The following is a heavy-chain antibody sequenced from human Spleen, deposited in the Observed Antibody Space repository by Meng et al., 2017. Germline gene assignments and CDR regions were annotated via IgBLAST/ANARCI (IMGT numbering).Heavy chain of an antibody. V-gene: IGHV4-61*02. CDR3: ARDSSGLPFDY. CDR2: IYTSGST. J-gene: IGHJ4*02. CDR1: GGSISSGSYY. Sequence: LRLSCTVSGGSISSGSYYWSWIRQPAGKGLEWIGRIYTSGSTNYNPSLKSRVTISVDTSKNQFSLKLSSVTAADTAVYYCARDSSGLPFDYWGQGTLVTVSS. D-gene: IGHD6-19*01.